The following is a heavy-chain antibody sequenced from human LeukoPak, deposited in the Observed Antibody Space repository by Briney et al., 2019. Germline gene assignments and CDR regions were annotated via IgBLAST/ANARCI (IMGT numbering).Heavy chain of an antibody. Sequence: SETLSLTCTVSRGSISGSIRSYYWSWLRQPPGKGLEWIGYISSSGSVNDNPSLRSRVTISVDTSKNQFFLSLSSVSAADTAVYYCARIPLGYSGAYYFDYWGQGTLVTAS. D-gene: IGHD5-12*01. CDR3: ARIPLGYSGAYYFDY. V-gene: IGHV4-4*09. CDR2: ISSSGSV. J-gene: IGHJ4*02. CDR1: RGSISGSIRSYY.